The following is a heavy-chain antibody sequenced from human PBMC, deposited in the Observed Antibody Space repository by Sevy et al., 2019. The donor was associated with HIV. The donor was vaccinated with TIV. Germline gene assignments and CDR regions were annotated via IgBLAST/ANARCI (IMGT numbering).Heavy chain of an antibody. V-gene: IGHV6-1*01. J-gene: IGHJ4*02. CDR1: GDSVSSNSAA. Sequence: QSQTLSLTCAISGDSVSSNSAAWNWIRQSPSRGLEWLGRTYYRSKWYNDYAVSVKSRITINPDTSKIQFSLQLISVTPEDTAVYYCARDGGDIVATIYYFDYWGQGTLVTVSS. CDR2: TYYRSKWYN. CDR3: ARDGGDIVATIYYFDY. D-gene: IGHD5-12*01.